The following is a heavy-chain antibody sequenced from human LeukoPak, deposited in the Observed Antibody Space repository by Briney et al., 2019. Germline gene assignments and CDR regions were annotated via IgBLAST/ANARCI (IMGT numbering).Heavy chain of an antibody. CDR2: ISGSGGST. D-gene: IGHD6-13*01. J-gene: IGHJ4*02. V-gene: IGHV3-23*01. Sequence: PGGSLRLSCAASGFTFSSYAMSWVRQAPGKGREGGSAISGSGGSTYYADSVKGRFTISRDNSKNTLYLQMNSLRAEDTAVYYCAKNHRFIAAAAHYWGQGTLVTVSS. CDR3: AKNHRFIAAAAHY. CDR1: GFTFSSYA.